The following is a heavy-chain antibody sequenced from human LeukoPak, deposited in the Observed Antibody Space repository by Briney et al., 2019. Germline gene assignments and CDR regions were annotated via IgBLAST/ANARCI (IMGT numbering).Heavy chain of an antibody. J-gene: IGHJ3*02. CDR2: IYHSGST. CDR1: GGSISSSNW. V-gene: IGHV4-4*02. Sequence: SGTLSLTCAVSGGSISSSNWWSWVRQPPGKGLEWIGEIYHSGSTNYNPSLKSRVTISVDKSKNQFSLKLSSVTAADTAVYYCARDKKDYGDSNDAFDIWGQGTMVTVSS. D-gene: IGHD4-17*01. CDR3: ARDKKDYGDSNDAFDI.